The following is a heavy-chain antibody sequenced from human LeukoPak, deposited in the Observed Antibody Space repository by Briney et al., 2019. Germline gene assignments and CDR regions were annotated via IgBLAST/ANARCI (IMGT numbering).Heavy chain of an antibody. D-gene: IGHD3-10*01. Sequence: ASVKVSCKASGCTFTGYYMHWVRQAPGQGLEWMGWINPNSGGTNYAQKFQGRVTMTRDTSISTAYMELSRLRSDDTAVYYCASGSTMVRGVIIGPPPDYFDYWGQGTLVTVSS. CDR1: GCTFTGYY. CDR3: ASGSTMVRGVIIGPPPDYFDY. CDR2: INPNSGGT. V-gene: IGHV1-2*02. J-gene: IGHJ4*02.